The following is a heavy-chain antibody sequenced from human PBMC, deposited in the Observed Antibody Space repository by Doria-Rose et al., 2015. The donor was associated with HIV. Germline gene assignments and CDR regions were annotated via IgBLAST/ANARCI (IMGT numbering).Heavy chain of an antibody. J-gene: IGHJ4*02. CDR2: TFSDDER. CDR1: GVSLSSPGMG. Sequence: QVTLKESGPVLVKPTETLTLICTVSGVSLSSPGMGVSWIRQPPGKALEWLANTFSDDERFYKTSLKSRLTISRGTSKSQVVLTMTDMDPVDTATYYCARIKSSRWYHKYYFDFWGQGTLVIVSA. D-gene: IGHD6-13*01. V-gene: IGHV2-26*01. CDR3: ARIKSSRWYHKYYFDF.